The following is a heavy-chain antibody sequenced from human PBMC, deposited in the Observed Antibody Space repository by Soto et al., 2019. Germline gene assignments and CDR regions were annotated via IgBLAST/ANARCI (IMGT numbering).Heavy chain of an antibody. CDR3: ARPTTASLYFDY. J-gene: IGHJ4*02. V-gene: IGHV5-51*01. CDR1: GYSFTNYW. Sequence: PXESLKISCKVSGYSFTNYWIGWVRQLPGKGLEWMGTIYPGDSDTKYSQSFRGQVTISADNSIGTAYLQWSSLKASDTAVYYCARPTTASLYFDYWGQGTLVTSPQ. D-gene: IGHD5-12*01. CDR2: IYPGDSDT.